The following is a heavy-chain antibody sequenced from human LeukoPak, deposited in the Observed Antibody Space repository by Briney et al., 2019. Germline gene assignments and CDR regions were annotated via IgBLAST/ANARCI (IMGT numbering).Heavy chain of an antibody. D-gene: IGHD1-20*01. CDR1: GGTVSSYA. J-gene: IGHJ5*02. V-gene: IGHV1-69*04. CDR2: IIPILGIA. CDR3: ARDSDNWNVGGFDP. Sequence: ASVKVSCKASGGTVSSYAISWVRQAPGQGLEWMGRIIPILGIANYAQKFQGRVTITADKSTSTAYMELSSLRSEDTAVYYCARDSDNWNVGGFDPWGQGTLVTVSS.